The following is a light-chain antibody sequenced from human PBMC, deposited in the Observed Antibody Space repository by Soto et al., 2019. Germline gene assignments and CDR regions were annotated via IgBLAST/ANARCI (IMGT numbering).Light chain of an antibody. CDR2: GVT. CDR1: SSDVGGYDR. J-gene: IGLJ2*01. Sequence: QSALAQPPSASGSPGQSVTISCTGTSSDVGGYDRVSWYQQHPGKAPKLIIYGVTDRSSGVPDRFSGSKSGNTASLTVSGLQAEDDDYYYCASCGGRDDMIFGGGTKLTVL. CDR3: ASCGGRDDMI. V-gene: IGLV2-8*01.